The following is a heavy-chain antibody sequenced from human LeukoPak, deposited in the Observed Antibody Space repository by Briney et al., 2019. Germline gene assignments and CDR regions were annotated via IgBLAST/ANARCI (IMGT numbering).Heavy chain of an antibody. J-gene: IGHJ3*02. D-gene: IGHD2-2*01. CDR2: ISSSGSTI. Sequence: GGSLRLSCAASGFTFSDYYMSWIRQAPGKGLEWVSYISSSGSTIYYADSVKGRFTISRDNAKNSLYLQMNSLRAEDTAVYYCAGTPYCSSDNCYRFYNGNDGFDIWGQGTKVTVSS. CDR3: AGTPYCSSDNCYRFYNGNDGFDI. CDR1: GFTFSDYY. V-gene: IGHV3-11*01.